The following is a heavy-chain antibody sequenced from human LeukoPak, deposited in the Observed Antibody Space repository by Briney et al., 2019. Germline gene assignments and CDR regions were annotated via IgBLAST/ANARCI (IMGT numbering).Heavy chain of an antibody. J-gene: IGHJ3*02. D-gene: IGHD6-19*01. CDR3: ARDSSGWTRGHDDAFDI. V-gene: IGHV3-11*01. CDR1: GFTFSDYY. CDR2: ISSSGSTI. Sequence: GGSLRISCAASGFTFSDYYMSWIRQAPGKGLEWVSYISSSGSTIYYADSVKGRFTISRDNAKNSLYLQMNSLRAEDTAVYYCARDSSGWTRGHDDAFDIWGQGTMVTVSS.